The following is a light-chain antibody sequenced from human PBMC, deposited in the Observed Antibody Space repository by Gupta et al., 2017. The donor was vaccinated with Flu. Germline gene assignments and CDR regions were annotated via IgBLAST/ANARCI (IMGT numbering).Light chain of an antibody. Sequence: DIQLTQSPSFLSASVGDRVTITCRASQGIDNYLAWYQQKPGKAPKLLIYAASTLQSGVPSRFSGSGSGTDFTLTISSLQSEDFATYDCQQFNFGGGTKVEIK. J-gene: IGKJ4*01. CDR3: QQFN. V-gene: IGKV1-9*01. CDR1: QGIDNY. CDR2: AAS.